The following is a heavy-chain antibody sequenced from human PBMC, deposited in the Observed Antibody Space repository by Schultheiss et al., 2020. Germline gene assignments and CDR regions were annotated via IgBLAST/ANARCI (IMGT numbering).Heavy chain of an antibody. CDR1: GYTFTSYG. D-gene: IGHD3-22*01. CDR2: ISANNRDT. Sequence: ASVKVSCKASGYTFTSYGISWVRQAPGQGLEWLGWISANNRDTNLAQKLQGRVTMTTDTSTSTAYMELSSLRSEDTAVYYCAKDHDYYDSSGYLPLGYWGQGTLVTVSS. CDR3: AKDHDYYDSSGYLPLGY. J-gene: IGHJ4*02. V-gene: IGHV1-18*01.